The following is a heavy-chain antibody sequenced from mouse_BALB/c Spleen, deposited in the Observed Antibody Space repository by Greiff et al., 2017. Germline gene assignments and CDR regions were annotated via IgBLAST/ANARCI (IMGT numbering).Heavy chain of an antibody. J-gene: IGHJ3*01. CDR2: ISYSGST. CDR3: ARGQFMTTVEVAY. CDR1: GYSITSDYA. Sequence: VQLKESGPGLVKPSQSLSLTCTVTGYSITSDYAWNWIRQFPGNKLEWMGYISYSGSTSYNPSLKSRISITRDTSKNQFFLQLNSVTTEDTATYYCARGQFMTTVEVAYGGQGTLVTVSA. V-gene: IGHV3-2*02. D-gene: IGHD1-1*01.